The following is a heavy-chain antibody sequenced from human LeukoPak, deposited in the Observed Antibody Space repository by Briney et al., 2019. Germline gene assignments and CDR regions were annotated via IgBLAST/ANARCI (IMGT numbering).Heavy chain of an antibody. D-gene: IGHD6-19*01. V-gene: IGHV3-74*01. Sequence: GGSLRLSCAVSGFNFSSYLMHWVRQAPGKGLVWVSLINTDGSATTYGDSAKGRFTVSRDNDKNTLFLEMNSLRVEDTAVYYCARGTAVTAGIDYWGQGNLVTVSS. J-gene: IGHJ4*02. CDR1: GFNFSSYL. CDR3: ARGTAVTAGIDY. CDR2: INTDGSAT.